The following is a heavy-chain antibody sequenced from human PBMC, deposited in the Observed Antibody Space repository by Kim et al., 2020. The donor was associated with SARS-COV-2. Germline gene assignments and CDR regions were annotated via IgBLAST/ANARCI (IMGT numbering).Heavy chain of an antibody. J-gene: IGHJ6*03. D-gene: IGHD6-19*01. V-gene: IGHV1-46*01. CDR1: GYTFTSYY. Sequence: ASVKVSCKASGYTFTSYYMHWVRQAPGQGLEWMGIINPSGGSTSYAQKFQGRVTMTRDTSTSTVYMELSSLRSEDTAVYYCARDHTKTSEQPHYYSSNNLGLFRADYYYYMDVWGKGTTVTVSS. CDR3: ARDHTKTSEQPHYYSSNNLGLFRADYYYYMDV. CDR2: INPSGGST.